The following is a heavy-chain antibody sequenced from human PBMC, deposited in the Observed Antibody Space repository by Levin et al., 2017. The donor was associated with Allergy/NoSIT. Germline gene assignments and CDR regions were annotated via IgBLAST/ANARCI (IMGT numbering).Heavy chain of an antibody. D-gene: IGHD3-10*01. V-gene: IGHV4-34*01. CDR1: GGSFSGYY. CDR2: INHSGST. J-gene: IGHJ5*02. CDR3: ARNPRAGGFFDP. Sequence: SETLSLTCAVYGGSFSGYYWSWIRQPPGKGLEWIGEINHSGSTNYNPSLKSRVTISVDTSKNQFSLKLSSVTAVDTAVYYCARNPRAGGFFDPWGQGTLVTVSS.